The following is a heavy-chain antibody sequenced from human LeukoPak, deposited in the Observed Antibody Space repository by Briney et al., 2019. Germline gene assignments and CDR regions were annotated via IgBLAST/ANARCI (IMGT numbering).Heavy chain of an antibody. CDR3: ASGVRIVVVPAAIDAFDI. V-gene: IGHV3-7*01. D-gene: IGHD2-2*01. Sequence: GGSLRLSCAASGFTVSSNYMSWVRQAPGKGLEWVANIKQDGSEKYYVDSVKGRFTISRDNAKNSLYLQMNSLRAEDTAVYYCASGVRIVVVPAAIDAFDIWGQGTMVTVSS. CDR2: IKQDGSEK. CDR1: GFTVSSNY. J-gene: IGHJ3*02.